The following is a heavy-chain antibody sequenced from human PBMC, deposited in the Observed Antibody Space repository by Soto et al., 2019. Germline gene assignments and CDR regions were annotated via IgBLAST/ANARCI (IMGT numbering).Heavy chain of an antibody. CDR1: GFTVNSDY. CDR2: IYNGEST. Sequence: EVQLVESGGGLIQPGGSLRLSCAASGFTVNSDYMNWIRQTPGKGLEWVAFIYNGESTHYADSVKGRFTISSDRANNTLYLQMNSLRIDDTAVYYCARNGRGLGKLSLFEYWGQGTLVTVSS. CDR3: ARNGRGLGKLSLFEY. D-gene: IGHD3-16*01. J-gene: IGHJ4*02. V-gene: IGHV3-53*01.